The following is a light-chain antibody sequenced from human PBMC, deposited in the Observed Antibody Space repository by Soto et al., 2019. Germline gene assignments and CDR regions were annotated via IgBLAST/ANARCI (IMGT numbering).Light chain of an antibody. CDR1: QSVGSN. CDR2: GAS. CDR3: QQYHNWPPDRT. J-gene: IGKJ1*01. Sequence: EIVMTQSPATLSVSPGERATLSCRASQSVGSNLAWYQQKPGQAPRLLIYGASTRATGIPARFSGSGSGTDFTLTISSLQSEDFAIYFCQQYHNWPPDRTFGQGTKVEIK. V-gene: IGKV3-15*01.